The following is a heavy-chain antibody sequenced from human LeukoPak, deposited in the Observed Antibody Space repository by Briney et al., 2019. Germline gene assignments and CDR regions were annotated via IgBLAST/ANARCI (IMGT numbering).Heavy chain of an antibody. J-gene: IGHJ5*02. V-gene: IGHV4-4*07. Sequence: KPSETLSLTCTVSGGSISSYYWSWIRQPAGKGLEWIGRIYTSGSTNYNPSLKSRVTMSVDTSKKQFSLKLTSVTAADTAVYYCARAGDYGDYVGWFDPWGQGTLVTVSS. CDR2: IYTSGST. CDR1: GGSISSYY. CDR3: ARAGDYGDYVGWFDP. D-gene: IGHD4-17*01.